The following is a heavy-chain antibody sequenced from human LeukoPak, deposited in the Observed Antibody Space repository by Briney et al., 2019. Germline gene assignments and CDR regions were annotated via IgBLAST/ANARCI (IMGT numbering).Heavy chain of an antibody. D-gene: IGHD4-17*01. Sequence: ASVKVSCKASGYTFTSYGISWVRQAPGQGLEWMGWISAYNGNTNHAQKLQGRVTMTTDTSTSTAYMELRSLRSDDTAVYYCARDLLTYGDYGYWGQGTLVTVSS. V-gene: IGHV1-18*04. CDR1: GYTFTSYG. CDR2: ISAYNGNT. J-gene: IGHJ4*02. CDR3: ARDLLTYGDYGY.